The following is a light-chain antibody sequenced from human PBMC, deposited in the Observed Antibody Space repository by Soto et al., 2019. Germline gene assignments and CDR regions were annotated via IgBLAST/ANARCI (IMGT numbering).Light chain of an antibody. CDR2: DVT. J-gene: IGLJ1*01. Sequence: QSALTQPASVSGSPGQSITISCTGTSSDVGGFNYVSWYQQHPGKAPKLMIYDVTNRPSGVSYRFSGSKSGTTASLTISGLQAEDEAEHYCNSYTSSSTYVFGTGTKLTVL. CDR3: NSYTSSSTYV. CDR1: SSDVGGFNY. V-gene: IGLV2-14*03.